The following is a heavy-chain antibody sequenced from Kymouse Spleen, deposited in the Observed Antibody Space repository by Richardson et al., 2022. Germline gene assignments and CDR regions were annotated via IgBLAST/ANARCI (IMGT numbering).Heavy chain of an antibody. J-gene: IGHJ6*02. CDR3: ARDPYSSGWYRNYYYYGMDV. CDR1: GFTFSSYG. Sequence: QVQLVESGGGVVQPGRSLRLSCAASGFTFSSYGMHWVRQAPGKGLEWVAVIWYDGSNKYYADSVKGRFTISRDNSKNTLYLQMNSLRAEDTAVYYCARDPYSSGWYRNYYYYGMDVWGQGTTVTVSS. CDR2: IWYDGSNK. D-gene: IGHD6-19*01. V-gene: IGHV3-33*01.